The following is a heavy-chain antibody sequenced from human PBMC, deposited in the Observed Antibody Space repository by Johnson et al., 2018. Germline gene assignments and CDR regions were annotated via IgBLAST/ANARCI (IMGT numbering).Heavy chain of an antibody. D-gene: IGHD3-3*01. V-gene: IGHV3-30*18. Sequence: VQLVETGGGVVQPGRSLRLSCAASGFTFSSYGMHWVRQAPGKGLEWVAVISYDGSNKYYADSVKGRFTISRDNSKNTLYLQMNSLRAEDTAVYYCAKDWLGWFTSKGMPDDAFEIWGQGTMVTVSS. CDR1: GFTFSSYG. CDR2: ISYDGSNK. CDR3: AKDWLGWFTSKGMPDDAFEI. J-gene: IGHJ3*02.